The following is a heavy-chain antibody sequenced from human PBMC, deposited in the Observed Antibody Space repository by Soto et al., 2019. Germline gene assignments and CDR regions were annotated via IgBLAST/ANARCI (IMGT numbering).Heavy chain of an antibody. D-gene: IGHD5-12*01. CDR2: ISSSSSYI. CDR1: GLTLSDYA. Sequence: SGGSLRLSCAASGLTLSDYAMNWVRQAPGKGLEWVSSISSSSSYIYYADSVKGRFTISRDNAKNSLYLQMNSLRAEDTAVYYSASTRRDGYNNYYYYYGMDVWGQGTTVTVSS. V-gene: IGHV3-21*01. J-gene: IGHJ6*02. CDR3: ASTRRDGYNNYYYYYGMDV.